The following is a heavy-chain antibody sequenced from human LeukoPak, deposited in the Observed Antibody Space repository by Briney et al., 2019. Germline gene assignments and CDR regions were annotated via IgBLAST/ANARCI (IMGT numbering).Heavy chain of an antibody. Sequence: GASVKVSCKASGYTFTGYYIHRVRQAPGQGLEWMGRINPNSGDTNYAQEFQGRVTMTRDTSTSIAYMDLSRLRSDDTAVYYCAREGGVLRSFDWSPRYWGQGTLVTVSS. CDR1: GYTFTGYY. CDR2: INPNSGDT. CDR3: AREGGVLRSFDWSPRY. J-gene: IGHJ4*02. V-gene: IGHV1-2*06. D-gene: IGHD3-9*01.